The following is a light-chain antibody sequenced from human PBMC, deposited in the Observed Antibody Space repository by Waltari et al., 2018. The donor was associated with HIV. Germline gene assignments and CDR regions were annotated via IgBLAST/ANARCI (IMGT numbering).Light chain of an antibody. V-gene: IGLV2-14*03. J-gene: IGLJ1*01. CDR2: DAT. Sequence: QSALTQPASVSGSPGQSISLSCSGTDTDIGAYDFVSWYQQRPDRPPKLIIFDATNRPSHLYDRFSASRFGTTASLTIAGLQDDDEADYFCSSYTTSKTYVFGSGTRVTVL. CDR1: DTDIGAYDF. CDR3: SSYTTSKTYV.